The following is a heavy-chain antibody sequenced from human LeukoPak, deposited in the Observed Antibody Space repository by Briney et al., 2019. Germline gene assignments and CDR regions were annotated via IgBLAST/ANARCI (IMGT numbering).Heavy chain of an antibody. Sequence: SVKVSCKASGGTFSSYAISWVRQAPGQGLEWMGGIIPIFGTANYAQKFQGRVTITADESTSTAYMELSSLRSEDTAVYYCAGGALEMATMDAFDIWGQGTMVTVSS. CDR1: GGTFSSYA. D-gene: IGHD5-24*01. CDR3: AGGALEMATMDAFDI. J-gene: IGHJ3*02. V-gene: IGHV1-69*01. CDR2: IIPIFGTA.